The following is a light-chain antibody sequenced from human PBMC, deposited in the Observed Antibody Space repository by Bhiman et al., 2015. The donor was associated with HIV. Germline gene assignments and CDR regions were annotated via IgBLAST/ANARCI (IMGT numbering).Light chain of an antibody. J-gene: IGLJ1*01. V-gene: IGLV3-21*01. CDR2: YPN. CDR3: QAWDSSTGGLV. CDR1: NVGTNS. Sequence: SPVLTQPLSVSVAPGRTATITCVGNNVGTNSVHWYRQRPGQAPQLVIVYPNDRPSGIPDRFSGSYSGNAATLTISGTQAMDEADYFCQAWDSSTGGLVFGTGTKVTAL.